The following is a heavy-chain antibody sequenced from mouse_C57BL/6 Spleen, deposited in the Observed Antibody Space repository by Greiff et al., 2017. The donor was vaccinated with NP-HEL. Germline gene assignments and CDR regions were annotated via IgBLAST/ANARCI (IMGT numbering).Heavy chain of an antibody. CDR2: IDPEDGET. V-gene: IGHV14-2*01. Sequence: EVKLMESGAELVKPGASVKLSCTASGFNIKDYYMHWVKQRTEQGLEWIGRIDPEDGETKYAPKFQGKATITADTSSNTADMQLSSLTSEDTAVYYCAREGAYGNYDFDYWGQGTTLTVSS. D-gene: IGHD2-1*01. J-gene: IGHJ2*01. CDR3: AREGAYGNYDFDY. CDR1: GFNIKDYY.